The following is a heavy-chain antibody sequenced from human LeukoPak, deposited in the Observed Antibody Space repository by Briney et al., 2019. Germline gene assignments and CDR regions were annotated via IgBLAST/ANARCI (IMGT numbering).Heavy chain of an antibody. J-gene: IGHJ4*02. D-gene: IGHD6-13*01. CDR1: GYSFTSYW. Sequence: GESLKISCKGFGYSFTSYWIGWVRQMPGKGLEWMGIMYPGDSDIRYSPSFQGHVTISADKSIDTAYLQWSSLKASDTAMYYCARHGSRTWYEGLDYWGQGTLVTVSS. V-gene: IGHV5-51*01. CDR2: MYPGDSDI. CDR3: ARHGSRTWYEGLDY.